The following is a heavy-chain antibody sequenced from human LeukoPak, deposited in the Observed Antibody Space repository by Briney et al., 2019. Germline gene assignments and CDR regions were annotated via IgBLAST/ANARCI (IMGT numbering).Heavy chain of an antibody. CDR3: AKDPQPSVRMLRGTMDV. CDR1: GFTFSNYA. D-gene: IGHD3-10*01. J-gene: IGHJ6*02. V-gene: IGHV3-23*01. Sequence: GGPLRLSCAASGFTFSNYAMSWVRQAPGKGLEWVSVISGSGVATDYADSVKGRFTISRDNSKNTLFLQMNGLRAEDTAVYYCAKDPQPSVRMLRGTMDVWGQGTTVTVSS. CDR2: ISGSGVAT.